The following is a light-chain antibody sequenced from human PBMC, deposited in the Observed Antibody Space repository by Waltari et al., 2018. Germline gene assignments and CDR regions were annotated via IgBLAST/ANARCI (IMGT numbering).Light chain of an antibody. Sequence: QSVLPQPPSASATPGQRVPISCSGSISNLVTNYVSWYQQFPGTAPKLLIQRNNQRPSGVPDRFSGSKSGTSASLAISGLRSEDEADYYCASWDDSLSVGVFGGGTKLTVL. CDR1: ISNLVTNY. CDR2: RNN. V-gene: IGLV1-47*01. CDR3: ASWDDSLSVGV. J-gene: IGLJ3*02.